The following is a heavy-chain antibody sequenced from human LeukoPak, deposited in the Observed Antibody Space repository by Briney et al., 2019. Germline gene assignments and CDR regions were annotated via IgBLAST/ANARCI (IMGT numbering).Heavy chain of an antibody. Sequence: PSETLSLTCAVYGGSFSGYYWSWIRQPPGKGLEWIGYIYYSGSTNYNPSLKSRVTISVDTSKNQFSLKLSSVTAADTAVYYCAGREPRYGMDVWGQGTTVTVSS. CDR1: GGSFSGYY. V-gene: IGHV4-59*01. J-gene: IGHJ6*02. CDR3: AGREPRYGMDV. CDR2: IYYSGST.